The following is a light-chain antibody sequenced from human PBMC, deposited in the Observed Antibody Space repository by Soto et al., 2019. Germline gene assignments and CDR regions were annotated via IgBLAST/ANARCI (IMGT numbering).Light chain of an antibody. Sequence: ETLLTQSRADLCLSGGESATRSWRAAQSVGTRLAWYQQKPGLAPRLLIYDASSRATGIPDRFSGSGSGTDFTLTISRLEPEDFAVYYCQQYGSSPLFGQGTRLE. CDR3: QQYGSSPL. J-gene: IGKJ5*01. CDR2: DAS. V-gene: IGKV3D-20*01. CDR1: QSVGTR.